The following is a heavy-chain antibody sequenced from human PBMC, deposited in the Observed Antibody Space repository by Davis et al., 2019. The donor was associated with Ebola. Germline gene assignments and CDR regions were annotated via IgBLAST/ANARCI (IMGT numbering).Heavy chain of an antibody. V-gene: IGHV3-23*01. D-gene: IGHD5-18*01. CDR3: AKGRQLHFDY. CDR2: ISGSGGTT. Sequence: GESLKISCTDSVITFSSYAMTWVRQAPGKGLEWVSAISGSGGTTYYAGSVKGRFTVSRDNSKKTMYLQMNSLRAEDTAVYYCAKGRQLHFDYWGQGTLVTVSS. J-gene: IGHJ4*02. CDR1: VITFSSYA.